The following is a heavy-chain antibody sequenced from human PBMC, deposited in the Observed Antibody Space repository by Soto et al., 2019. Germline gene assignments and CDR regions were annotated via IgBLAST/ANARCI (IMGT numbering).Heavy chain of an antibody. Sequence: PGESLKIACKGSGYTFRHNWITWVRQMPGKGLEWMGRIDLTASYTSYSRSFQGHVSFSAHTSINTAYLQWSSMSASDTAMYYCARHGRAHDVNSSYHYALGFGGQGNPVTFSS. V-gene: IGHV5-10-1*01. J-gene: IGHJ4*02. D-gene: IGHD3-22*01. CDR2: IDLTASYT. CDR1: GYTFRHNW. CDR3: ARHGRAHDVNSSYHYALGF.